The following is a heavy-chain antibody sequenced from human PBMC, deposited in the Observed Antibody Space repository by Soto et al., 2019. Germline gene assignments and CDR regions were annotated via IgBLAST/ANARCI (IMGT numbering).Heavy chain of an antibody. CDR3: ASITVTPPYWYCDL. V-gene: IGHV4-4*02. CDR1: GGSISSSNW. D-gene: IGHD4-17*01. J-gene: IGHJ2*01. CDR2: LYHSGST. Sequence: QVQLQESGPGLVKPSGTLSLTCAVSGGSISSSNWWSWVRQPPGKGLEWIGELYHSGSTNYNPSLKSRVTIPVDKSKIPVSLKLSSVTAADTAVYYCASITVTPPYWYCDLWGRGTLVTVSA.